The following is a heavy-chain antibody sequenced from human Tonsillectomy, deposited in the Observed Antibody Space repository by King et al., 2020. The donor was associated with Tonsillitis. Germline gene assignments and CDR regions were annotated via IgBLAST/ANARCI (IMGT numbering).Heavy chain of an antibody. CDR1: GGSMSNYY. V-gene: IGHV4-59*08. D-gene: IGHD3-10*01. CDR3: ARHAGASFDF. J-gene: IGHJ4*02. CDR2: IHYSGGT. Sequence: QLQESGPGLVKPSETLSLTCSVSGGSMSNYYWSWIRQSPGKGLEWIGYIHYSGGTNYVPFLKSRMTMALDPSKNQFSVRLTSMTAADTAVYYCARHAGASFDFWSQGTLVTVSS.